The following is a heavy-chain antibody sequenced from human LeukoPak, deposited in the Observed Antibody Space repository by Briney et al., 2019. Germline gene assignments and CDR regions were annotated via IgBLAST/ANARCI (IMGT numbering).Heavy chain of an antibody. Sequence: PGGSLRLSCAASGFTFSDHYMNWVRQAPGKGLEWVSYISSSSRSIYYADSVKGRFTISRDNANNSLSLQMNSLRDEDTAVYYCVLGSPFDYWGQGTLVTVSS. D-gene: IGHD3-10*01. CDR1: GFTFSDHY. V-gene: IGHV3-11*04. CDR2: ISSSSRSI. CDR3: VLGSPFDY. J-gene: IGHJ4*02.